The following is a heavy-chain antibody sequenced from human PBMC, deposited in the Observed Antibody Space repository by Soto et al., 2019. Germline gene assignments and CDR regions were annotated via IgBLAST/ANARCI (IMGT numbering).Heavy chain of an antibody. CDR1: GGSVSSGSYY. J-gene: IGHJ6*02. Sequence: PSETLSLTCTVSGGSVSSGSYYWSWIRQPPGKGLEWIGYIYYSGSTNYNPSLKSRVTISVDTSKNQFSLKLSSVTAADTAVYYCARGGLPSRWLQQYYYYYGMDVWGQGTTVTVSS. CDR3: ARGGLPSRWLQQYYYYYGMDV. D-gene: IGHD5-18*01. CDR2: IYYSGST. V-gene: IGHV4-61*01.